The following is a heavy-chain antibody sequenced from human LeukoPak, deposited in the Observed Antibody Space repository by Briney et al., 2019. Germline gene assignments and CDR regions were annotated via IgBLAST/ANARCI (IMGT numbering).Heavy chain of an antibody. CDR3: AKVAVPYYYYMDV. J-gene: IGHJ6*03. V-gene: IGHV3-23*01. CDR2: ISSSGGNT. Sequence: GGSLRLSCAASGFTFSIHAMSWVRQAPGKGLEWVSSISSSGGNTYYADSVKGRFTISRDNSKNTLYLQMNSLRAEDTAVYYCAKVAVPYYYYMDVWGKGTTVTVSS. CDR1: GFTFSIHA. D-gene: IGHD2-2*01.